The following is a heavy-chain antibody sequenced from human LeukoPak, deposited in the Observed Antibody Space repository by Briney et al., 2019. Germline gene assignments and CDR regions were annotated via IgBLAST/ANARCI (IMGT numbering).Heavy chain of an antibody. CDR3: ARVPYGDYVDY. J-gene: IGHJ4*02. CDR2: IYYSGST. D-gene: IGHD4-17*01. CDR1: GGAISSYY. Sequence: PSETLSLTCTVSGGAISSYYWSWIRQPPGKGLEWIGYIYYSGSTNYNPSLKSRVTISVDTSKNQFSLKLSSVTAADTAVYYCARVPYGDYVDYWGQGTLVTVSS. V-gene: IGHV4-59*01.